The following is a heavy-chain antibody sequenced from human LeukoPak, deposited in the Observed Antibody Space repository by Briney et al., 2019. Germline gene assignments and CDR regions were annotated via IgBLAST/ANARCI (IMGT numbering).Heavy chain of an antibody. CDR2: ISGSGGST. CDR3: AKGPHIVVVTAIPS. CDR1: GFTVSSDY. J-gene: IGHJ3*01. V-gene: IGHV3-23*01. Sequence: GGSLRLSCVASGFTVSSDYMSWVRQAPGKGLEWVSVISGSGGSTYYADSVKGRFTISRDNSKNTLYLQMNSLRAEDTAVYYCAKGPHIVVVTAIPSWGQGTMVTVSS. D-gene: IGHD2-21*02.